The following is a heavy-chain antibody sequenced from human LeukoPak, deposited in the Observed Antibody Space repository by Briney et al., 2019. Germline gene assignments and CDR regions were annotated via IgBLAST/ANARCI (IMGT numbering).Heavy chain of an antibody. CDR1: GGSISTYY. Sequence: PSETLSLTCTVSGGSISTYYWSWIRQPPGKGLEWIGYVYYSGSANYNPSLNSRVTISVDTSKNQFSLNLTSVTAADTAVYYCARGGWYCFDYCGQGTPVTVSS. CDR3: ARGGWYCFDY. V-gene: IGHV4-59*01. J-gene: IGHJ4*02. D-gene: IGHD6-19*01. CDR2: VYYSGSA.